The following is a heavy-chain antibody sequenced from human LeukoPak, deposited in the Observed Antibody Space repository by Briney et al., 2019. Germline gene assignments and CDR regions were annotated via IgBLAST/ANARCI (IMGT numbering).Heavy chain of an antibody. D-gene: IGHD4-17*01. Sequence: PGGSLRLSCEASGVNFNIDGMHWVCQAPGKGLEWVAALWFDGSHEYYADSVKGRFTISRDNFKNTLFMEMNALTAGDTAIYYLADDAIDFGDSYFDHWGQGTPVTVSS. CDR1: GVNFNIDG. CDR3: ADDAIDFGDSYFDH. CDR2: LWFDGSHE. V-gene: IGHV3-33*06. J-gene: IGHJ4*02.